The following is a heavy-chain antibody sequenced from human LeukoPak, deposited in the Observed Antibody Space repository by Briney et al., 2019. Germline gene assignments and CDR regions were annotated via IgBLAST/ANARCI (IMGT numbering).Heavy chain of an antibody. CDR3: AKSGCSGGSCPYYYYYYMDV. Sequence: GGSLRLSCAASGFTFSSYWMSWVRQAPGKGLEWVANIKQDGSEKYYVDSVKGRFTISRDNAKNSLYLQMNSLRAEDTAVYYCAKSGCSGGSCPYYYYYYMDVWGKGTTVTVSS. CDR1: GFTFSSYW. CDR2: IKQDGSEK. V-gene: IGHV3-7*01. D-gene: IGHD2-15*01. J-gene: IGHJ6*03.